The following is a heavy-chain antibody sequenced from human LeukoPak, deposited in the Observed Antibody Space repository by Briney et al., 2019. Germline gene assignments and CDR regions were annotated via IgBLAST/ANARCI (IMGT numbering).Heavy chain of an antibody. CDR1: GFTFSSYW. CDR3: ACGYSYGPFDY. D-gene: IGHD5-18*01. V-gene: IGHV3-7*01. Sequence: GGSLRLSCAASGFTFSSYWISWVRQAPGKGLEWVANIKQDGSEKYYVDSVKGRFTISRDNAKNSLYLQMNSLRAEDTAVYYCACGYSYGPFDYWGQGTLVTVSS. J-gene: IGHJ4*02. CDR2: IKQDGSEK.